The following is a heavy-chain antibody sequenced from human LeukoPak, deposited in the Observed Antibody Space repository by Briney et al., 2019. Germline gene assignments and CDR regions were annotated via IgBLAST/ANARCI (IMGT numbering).Heavy chain of an antibody. V-gene: IGHV3-21*01. D-gene: IGHD2-21*02. CDR3: ARDCGGDCSPFDY. CDR2: ISSSSSYI. J-gene: IGHJ4*02. CDR1: GFTFSSYS. Sequence: GGSLRLSCAASGFTFSSYSMNWVRQAPGTGLEWVSSISSSSSYIYYADSVKGRFTISRDNAMNSLYLQMNSLRAEDTAVYYCARDCGGDCSPFDYWGQGTLVTVSS.